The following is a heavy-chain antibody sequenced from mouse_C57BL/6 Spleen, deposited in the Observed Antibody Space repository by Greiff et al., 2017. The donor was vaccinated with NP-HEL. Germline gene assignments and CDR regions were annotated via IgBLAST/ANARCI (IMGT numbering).Heavy chain of an antibody. D-gene: IGHD2-12*01. CDR2: IYPGNSDT. Sequence: EVKLQQSGTVLARPGASVKMSCKTSGYTFTSYWMHWVKQRPGQGLEWIGAIYPGNSDTSYNQKFKGKATLTADKSSSTAYMQFSSLTSEDSAIYYCARSIGTYCSGDYYAMDYWGQGTSVTVSS. CDR1: GYTFTSYW. V-gene: IGHV1-5*01. CDR3: ARSIGTYCSGDYYAMDY. J-gene: IGHJ4*01.